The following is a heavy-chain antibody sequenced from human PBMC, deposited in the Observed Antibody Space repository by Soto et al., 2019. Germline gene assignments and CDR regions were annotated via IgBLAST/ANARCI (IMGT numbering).Heavy chain of an antibody. J-gene: IGHJ6*03. Sequence: SETLSLTCTVSGGSISSYYWSWIRQPPGKGLEWIGYIYYSGSTNYNPSLKSRVTISVDTSKNQSSLKLSSVTAADTAVYYCARAYYDILTVTYYMDVWGKGTTVTVSS. D-gene: IGHD3-9*01. V-gene: IGHV4-59*01. CDR2: IYYSGST. CDR3: ARAYYDILTVTYYMDV. CDR1: GGSISSYY.